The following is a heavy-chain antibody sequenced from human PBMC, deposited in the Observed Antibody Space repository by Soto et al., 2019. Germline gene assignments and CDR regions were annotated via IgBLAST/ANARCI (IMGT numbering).Heavy chain of an antibody. J-gene: IGHJ6*02. CDR2: ISAYNGNT. V-gene: IGHV1-18*04. Sequence: ASVKVSCQASGYTFTSYGISWVRQAPGQGLEWMGWISAYNGNTNYAQKLQGRVTMTTDTSTSTAYIELSSLRSDDTAVYYCARDPPYLDIVVVPAAPQRHYYYGMDVWGQGTTVTVSS. CDR3: ARDPPYLDIVVVPAAPQRHYYYGMDV. CDR1: GYTFTSYG. D-gene: IGHD2-2*01.